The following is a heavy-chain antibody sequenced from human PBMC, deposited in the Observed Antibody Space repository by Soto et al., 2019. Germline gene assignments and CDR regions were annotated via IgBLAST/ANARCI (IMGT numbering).Heavy chain of an antibody. J-gene: IGHJ2*01. Sequence: EVQLLESGGGLVQPGGSLRLSCAASGFTFSSYAMSWVRQAPGKGLEWVSAISGSGGSTYYADSVKGRFTISRDNSKNTVYLKRNSLRAVDTAVYYCAKDRGNSQQHSGCDAWYFDLWGRGTLVTVS. V-gene: IGHV3-23*01. CDR2: ISGSGGST. CDR1: GFTFSSYA. D-gene: IGHD5-12*01. CDR3: AKDRGNSQQHSGCDAWYFDL.